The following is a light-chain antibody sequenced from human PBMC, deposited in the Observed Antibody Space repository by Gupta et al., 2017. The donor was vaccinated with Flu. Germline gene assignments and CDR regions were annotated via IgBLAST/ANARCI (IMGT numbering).Light chain of an antibody. CDR3: AAWDDSLSGSL. Sequence: QSVLTQPPSAYGTPGQRVTISCSGSSSNIGSNYVYWYQQLPGTAPKLLIYRNNQRPSGVPDRFSGSKSGTSASLAISGLRSEDEADYYCAAWDDSLSGSLFSGGTKLTVL. CDR2: RNN. CDR1: SSNIGSNY. V-gene: IGLV1-47*01. J-gene: IGLJ2*01.